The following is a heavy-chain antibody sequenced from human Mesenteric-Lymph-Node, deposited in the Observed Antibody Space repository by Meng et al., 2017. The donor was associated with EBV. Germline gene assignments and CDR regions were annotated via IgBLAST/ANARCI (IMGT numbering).Heavy chain of an antibody. Sequence: QGRLQGPGPGLVNPSGTLSLTCAVSGGSISSSNWWSWVRQPPGKGLEWIGEIYHSGSTNYNPSLKSRVTISVDKSKNQFSLKLSSVTAADTAVYYCARDLSGSRNRPFDYWGQGTLVTVSS. CDR2: IYHSGST. CDR1: GGSISSSNW. J-gene: IGHJ4*02. D-gene: IGHD3-10*01. V-gene: IGHV4-4*02. CDR3: ARDLSGSRNRPFDY.